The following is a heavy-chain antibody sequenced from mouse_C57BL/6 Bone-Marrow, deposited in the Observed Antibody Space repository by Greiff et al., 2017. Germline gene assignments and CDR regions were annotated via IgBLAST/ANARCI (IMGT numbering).Heavy chain of an antibody. V-gene: IGHV5-6*01. D-gene: IGHD2-3*01. CDR3: ARPYDGYYGFAY. Sequence: EVQLVESGGDLVKPGGSLKLSCAASGFTFSSYGLSWVRQTPDKRLEWVATISSGGSYTYYPDSVKGRFTISRDNAKNTLYLQMSSLKSEDTAMYYCARPYDGYYGFAYWGQGTLVTVS. J-gene: IGHJ3*01. CDR1: GFTFSSYG. CDR2: ISSGGSYT.